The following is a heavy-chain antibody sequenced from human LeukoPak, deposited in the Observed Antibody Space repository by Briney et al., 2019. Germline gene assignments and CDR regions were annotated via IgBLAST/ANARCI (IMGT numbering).Heavy chain of an antibody. V-gene: IGHV3-9*01. D-gene: IGHD1-26*01. J-gene: IGHJ3*02. CDR2: ISWNSGSI. CDR1: GFTFDDYA. Sequence: PGGSLRLSCAASGFTFDDYAMHWVRQAPGKGREWVSGISWNSGSIGYADSVKGRFTISRDNAKNSLYLQMNSLRAEDTALYYCAKDVGATSDDAFDIWGQGTMVTVSS. CDR3: AKDVGATSDDAFDI.